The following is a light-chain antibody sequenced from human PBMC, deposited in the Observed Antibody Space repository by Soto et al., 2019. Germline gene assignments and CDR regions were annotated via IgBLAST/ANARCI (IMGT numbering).Light chain of an antibody. V-gene: IGLV2-14*01. CDR2: EVS. Sequence: QSALTQPASVSGSPGQSITISCTGTSSDVGGSNYVSWYQQHPGKAPKLMLYEVSNRPSGVSNRFAGSKSGNTASLTISGLQAEDEADYYCSSYTSGSTHVFGPGTKLTVL. J-gene: IGLJ1*01. CDR3: SSYTSGSTHV. CDR1: SSDVGGSNY.